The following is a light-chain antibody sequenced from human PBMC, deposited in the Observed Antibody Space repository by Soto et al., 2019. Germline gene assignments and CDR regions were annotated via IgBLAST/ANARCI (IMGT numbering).Light chain of an antibody. Sequence: DIQMTQSPSSLSASVGDRVTITCRASQSISSYLNWYQQKPGKAPKLLIYAASSLQSGVPSRFSGSGSGTEFTLTISSLQPDDFATYYCQQYNSYWGTFGQGTKVDIK. CDR1: QSISSY. CDR2: AAS. J-gene: IGKJ1*01. V-gene: IGKV1-39*01. CDR3: QQYNSYWGT.